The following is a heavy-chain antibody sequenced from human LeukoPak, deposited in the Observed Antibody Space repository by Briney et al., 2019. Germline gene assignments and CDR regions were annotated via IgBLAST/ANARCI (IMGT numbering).Heavy chain of an antibody. V-gene: IGHV3-9*01. D-gene: IGHD6-19*01. CDR3: AKDSSSGLPDAFDI. Sequence: GRSLRLSCAASGFTFDDYAMHWVRKAPGKGPEWVSGISWNSGSIGYADSVKGRFTISRDNAKNSLYLQMNSLRAEDTALYYCAKDSSSGLPDAFDIWGQGTMVTVSS. J-gene: IGHJ3*02. CDR1: GFTFDDYA. CDR2: ISWNSGSI.